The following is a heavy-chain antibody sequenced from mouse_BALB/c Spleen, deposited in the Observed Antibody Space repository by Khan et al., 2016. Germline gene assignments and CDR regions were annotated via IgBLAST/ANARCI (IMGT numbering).Heavy chain of an antibody. D-gene: IGHD1-1*02. CDR1: GYTFTSYV. Sequence: VQLQQSGPELVKPGASVKMSCKASGYTFTSYVMHWVKQKPGQGLEWIGYINPYSDGTKYNEKFKGKATLTSDKSSSTAYMELSSLTSEDSAVYYCARGDGSYRTYWYFDVWGAGTTVTVSS. V-gene: IGHV1S136*01. J-gene: IGHJ1*01. CDR2: INPYSDGT. CDR3: ARGDGSYRTYWYFDV.